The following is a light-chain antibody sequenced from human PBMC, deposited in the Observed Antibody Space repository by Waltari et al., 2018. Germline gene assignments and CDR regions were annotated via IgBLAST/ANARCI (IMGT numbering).Light chain of an antibody. CDR3: QQYYSYPWT. CDR1: QGISRY. Sequence: AIRITQSPSSLSASTGDRVTITCRASQGISRYLAWYQQKPGKAPNRLIYAASTLQSGVPSRFSGSGSGTDFTLTISCLQSEDFASYYCQQYYSYPWTFGQGTKVEIK. V-gene: IGKV1-8*01. J-gene: IGKJ1*01. CDR2: AAS.